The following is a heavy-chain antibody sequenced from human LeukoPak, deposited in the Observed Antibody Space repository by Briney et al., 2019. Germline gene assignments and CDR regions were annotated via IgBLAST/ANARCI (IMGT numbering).Heavy chain of an antibody. CDR3: ARLPGSGYFDY. V-gene: IGHV4-39*01. CDR2: IYYTGSM. CDR1: GGSISSGTYY. D-gene: IGHD3-22*01. Sequence: SETLSLTCAVSGGSISSGTYYWGWIRQPPGKGLEWVATIYYTGSMYYNPSLKGRVTVSVDTSKNQFSLKLSSVTAADTAVYYCARLPGSGYFDYWGQGILVTVSS. J-gene: IGHJ4*02.